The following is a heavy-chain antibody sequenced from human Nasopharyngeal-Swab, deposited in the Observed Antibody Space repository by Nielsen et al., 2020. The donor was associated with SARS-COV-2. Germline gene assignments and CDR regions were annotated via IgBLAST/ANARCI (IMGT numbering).Heavy chain of an antibody. CDR1: GGSFSGYY. D-gene: IGHD6-19*01. CDR2: INHSGST. CDR3: ARALIDSSGWYGYYYYYGMDV. J-gene: IGHJ6*02. Sequence: SETLSLTCAVYGGSFSGYYWSWIRQPPGKGLEWIGEINHSGSTNYNPSLKSRVTMSVDTSKNQFSLKLSSVTAADTAVYYCARALIDSSGWYGYYYYYGMDVWGQGTTVTVSS. V-gene: IGHV4-34*01.